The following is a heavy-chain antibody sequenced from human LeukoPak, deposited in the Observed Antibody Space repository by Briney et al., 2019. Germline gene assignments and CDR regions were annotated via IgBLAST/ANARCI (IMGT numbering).Heavy chain of an antibody. CDR3: SRHTDTNRRAGLDP. CDR1: GGSISSSTYY. D-gene: IGHD1-14*01. Sequence: SETLSLTCTASGGSISSSTYYWGWIRQPPGKGMEWIGSSYYRGSTYYNPSLKSRVTISVDTSKNQFSLTLSSVTPADTAGEYCSRHTDTNRRAGLDPWGQGTLVTVSS. V-gene: IGHV4-39*01. J-gene: IGHJ5*02. CDR2: SYYRGST.